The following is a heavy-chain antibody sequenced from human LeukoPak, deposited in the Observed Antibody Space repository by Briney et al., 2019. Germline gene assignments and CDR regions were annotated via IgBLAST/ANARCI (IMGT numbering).Heavy chain of an antibody. J-gene: IGHJ6*02. D-gene: IGHD4-17*01. CDR1: GFTFSSYG. CDR2: IRYDGSNK. V-gene: IGHV3-30*02. CDR3: ASYLDYGDYVLLGHHYGMDV. Sequence: GGSLRLSCAASGFTFSSYGMHWVRQAPGKGLEWVAFIRYDGSNKYYADSVKGRFTISRDNSKNTLYLQMNSLRAEDTAVYYCASYLDYGDYVLLGHHYGMDVWGQGTTVTVSS.